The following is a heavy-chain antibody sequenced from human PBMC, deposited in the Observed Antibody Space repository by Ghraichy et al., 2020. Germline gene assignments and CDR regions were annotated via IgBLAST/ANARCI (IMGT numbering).Heavy chain of an antibody. Sequence: LSLICAASGFTFSSYSMNWVRQAPGKGLEWVSYISSSSSIIYYADSVKGRFTISRDNAENSLYLQMNSLRDEDTAVYYCAREHCSGLTCFPACFDPWGQGTLVTVSS. D-gene: IGHD2-15*01. J-gene: IGHJ5*02. CDR3: AREHCSGLTCFPACFDP. V-gene: IGHV3-48*02. CDR1: GFTFSSYS. CDR2: ISSSSSII.